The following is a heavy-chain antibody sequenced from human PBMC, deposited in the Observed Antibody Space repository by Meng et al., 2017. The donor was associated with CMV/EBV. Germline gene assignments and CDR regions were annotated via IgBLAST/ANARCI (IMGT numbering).Heavy chain of an antibody. CDR3: ARGRWLRY. V-gene: IGHV4-34*01. Sequence: TLSLTCAVYGGSFSGYYWSWIRQPPGKGLEWIGEINHSGSTNYNPPLKSRVTISVDTSKNQFSLKLSSVTAADTAVYYCARGRWLRYWGQGTLVTVSS. J-gene: IGHJ4*02. CDR1: GGSFSGYY. CDR2: INHSGST. D-gene: IGHD3-22*01.